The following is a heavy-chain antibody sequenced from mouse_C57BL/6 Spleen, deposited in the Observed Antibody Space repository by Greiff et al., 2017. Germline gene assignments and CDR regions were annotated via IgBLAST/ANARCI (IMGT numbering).Heavy chain of an antibody. J-gene: IGHJ2*01. CDR1: GYTFTSYW. Sequence: VQLQQPGAELVKPGASVKLSCKASGYTFTSYWMQWVKQRPGQGLEWIGEIDPSDSYTNYNQKFKGKATLTVDTSSSTAYMQLSSLTSEDSAVYYCAREGTVVAKGYYFDYWGQGTTLTVSS. CDR3: AREGTVVAKGYYFDY. D-gene: IGHD1-1*01. CDR2: IDPSDSYT. V-gene: IGHV1-50*01.